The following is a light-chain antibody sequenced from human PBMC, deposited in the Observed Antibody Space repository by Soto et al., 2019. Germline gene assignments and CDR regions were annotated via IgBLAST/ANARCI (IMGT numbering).Light chain of an antibody. CDR3: HQRSSWPIT. Sequence: DIQMTQSPSSVSASVGDRVTITCRASQGVSSWLAWFQQKPGKAPNLLIYTASTLQSGVPSRFSGSGSGTDFTLTISSLQPEDFATYYCHQRSSWPITFGQGTRLEIK. CDR2: TAS. CDR1: QGVSSW. J-gene: IGKJ5*01. V-gene: IGKV1-12*01.